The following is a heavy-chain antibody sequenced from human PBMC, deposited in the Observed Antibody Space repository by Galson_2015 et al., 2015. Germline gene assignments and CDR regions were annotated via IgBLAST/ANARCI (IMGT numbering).Heavy chain of an antibody. J-gene: IGHJ3*02. Sequence: SLRLSCAASEFSFSSYAMNWVRQAPGKGLEWVALISHDGSNKCYADSMKGRFTISRDNSKNTMSLQVDSLRPDDTAVYYCARDAEYKRSCSCGNCPGDAFDIWGLGTMVIVSS. CDR1: EFSFSSYA. CDR3: ARDAEYKRSCSCGNCPGDAFDI. V-gene: IGHV3-30*01. D-gene: IGHD2-15*01. CDR2: ISHDGSNK.